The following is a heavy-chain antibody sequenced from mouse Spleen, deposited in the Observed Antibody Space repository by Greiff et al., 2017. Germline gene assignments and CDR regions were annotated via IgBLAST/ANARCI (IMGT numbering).Heavy chain of an antibody. J-gene: IGHJ1*01. V-gene: IGHV2-4-1*01. CDR3: ARKGNYPYWYFDV. D-gene: IGHD1-1*01. Sequence: QVQLKESGPGLVAPSQSLSITCTVSGFSLTNYAVHWVRQSPGKGLEWLGVIWSDGSTDYNAAFISRLSISKDNSKSQVFFKMNSRQADDRAIYYCARKGNYPYWYFDVWGGGTTVTVSS. CDR2: IWSDGST. CDR1: GFSLTNYA.